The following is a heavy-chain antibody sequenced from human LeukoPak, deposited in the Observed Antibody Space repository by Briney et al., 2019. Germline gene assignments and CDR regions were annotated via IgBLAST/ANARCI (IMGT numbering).Heavy chain of an antibody. D-gene: IGHD1-26*01. Sequence: GGSLRLSCAASGFTFDDYAMHWVRQAPGKGLEWVSGISWSSGSIGYADSVKGRFTISRDNAKNSLYLQMNSLRAEDTALYYCAKDSQILSGSYYGGPFDYWGQGTLVTVSS. CDR3: AKDSQILSGSYYGGPFDY. V-gene: IGHV3-9*01. CDR2: ISWSSGSI. J-gene: IGHJ4*02. CDR1: GFTFDDYA.